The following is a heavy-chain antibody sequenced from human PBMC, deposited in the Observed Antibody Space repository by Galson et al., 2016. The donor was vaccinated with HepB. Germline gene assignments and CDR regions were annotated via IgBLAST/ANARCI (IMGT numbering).Heavy chain of an antibody. CDR1: GFTFNNYA. J-gene: IGHJ4*02. CDR3: AKDRVPGGISALDF. V-gene: IGHV3-23*01. CDR2: INTADHT. Sequence: SLRLSCAASGFTFNNYAMSWVRQAPGKGLEWVSGINTADHTFYADSVRGRSTISRDDSKNTLFLQMSSLRAEDTAIYYCAKDRVPGGISALDFWGQGALVTVSS. D-gene: IGHD3-10*01.